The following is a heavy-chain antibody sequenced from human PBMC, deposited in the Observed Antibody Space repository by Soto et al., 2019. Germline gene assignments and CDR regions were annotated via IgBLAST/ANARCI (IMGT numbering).Heavy chain of an antibody. CDR3: ARHEGNGNVWPLDY. CDR1: GDSTGTTHSY. V-gene: IGHV4-39*01. Sequence: SETLSLTCTVPGDSTGTTHSYWAWIRQSPGKGLEWIGNIHYSGSTYYMPSLRSRVTLSVDTSKNQFSLRLTSVTAEDTAVYYCARHEGNGNVWPLDYWGQGILVTVSS. CDR2: IHYSGST. D-gene: IGHD2-8*01. J-gene: IGHJ4*02.